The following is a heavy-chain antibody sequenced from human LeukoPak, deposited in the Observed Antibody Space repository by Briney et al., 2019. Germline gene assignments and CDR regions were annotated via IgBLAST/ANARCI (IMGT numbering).Heavy chain of an antibody. J-gene: IGHJ3*02. CDR1: GYTLTELS. Sequence: ASVKVSCKVSGYTLTELSMHWVRQAPGKGLEWMGGFDPEDGETIYAQKFQGRVTMTEDTSTDTAYMELSSLRSEDTAVYYCATDQLWLQSEGRYAFDIWGQGTMVTVSS. CDR2: FDPEDGET. V-gene: IGHV1-24*01. D-gene: IGHD5-24*01. CDR3: ATDQLWLQSEGRYAFDI.